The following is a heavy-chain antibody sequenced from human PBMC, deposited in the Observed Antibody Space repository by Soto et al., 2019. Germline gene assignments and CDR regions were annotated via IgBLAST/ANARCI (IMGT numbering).Heavy chain of an antibody. CDR1: GGSFSDYY. CDR2: INHSGST. Sequence: PSETLSLTCAVYGGSFSDYYWSWIRQPPGKGLEWIGEINHSGSTNYNPSLKSRITISVDTSKNQFSLKLSSVTAADTAVYYCARRGDYYDSRGDAFDIWGQGTMVTVPS. CDR3: ARRGDYYDSRGDAFDI. V-gene: IGHV4-34*01. J-gene: IGHJ3*02. D-gene: IGHD3-22*01.